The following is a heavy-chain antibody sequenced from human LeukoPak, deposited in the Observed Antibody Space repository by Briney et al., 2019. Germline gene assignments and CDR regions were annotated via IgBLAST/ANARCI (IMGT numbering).Heavy chain of an antibody. CDR1: GFTFSSYA. CDR2: ISYDGSNK. CDR3: ACLAAAGRDNWFDP. Sequence: GGSLRLSCAASGFTFSSYAMHWVRQAPGKGLEWVAVISYDGSNKYYADSVKGRFTISRDNSKNTLYLQMNSLRAEDTAVYYRACLAAAGRDNWFDPWGQGTLVTVSS. V-gene: IGHV3-30*04. D-gene: IGHD6-13*01. J-gene: IGHJ5*02.